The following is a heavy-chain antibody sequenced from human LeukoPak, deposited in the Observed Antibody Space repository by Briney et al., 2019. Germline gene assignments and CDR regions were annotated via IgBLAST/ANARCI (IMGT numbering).Heavy chain of an antibody. Sequence: PSETLSLTCTVSGDFITAYYWSCIRQPPGKGLEWIGYVYYSWSTEDNPSLRSRVTISLDMSKHQFSLNLTSVTAADTAVYYCASNTGTVFDYWGQGALVTVSS. D-gene: IGHD7-27*01. CDR3: ASNTGTVFDY. CDR2: VYYSWST. V-gene: IGHV4-59*01. J-gene: IGHJ4*02. CDR1: GDFITAYY.